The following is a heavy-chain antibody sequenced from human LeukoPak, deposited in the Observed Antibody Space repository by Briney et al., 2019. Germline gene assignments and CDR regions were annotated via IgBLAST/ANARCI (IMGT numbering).Heavy chain of an antibody. V-gene: IGHV1-18*01. D-gene: IGHD6-6*01. CDR2: ISAYNGNT. CDR1: GYSFTTYG. Sequence: GASVKVACKASGYSFTTYGISWVRQAPGQGLEWMGWISAYNGNTNYAQKLQGRVTMTTDTSTSTAYMELRSLRYDDTAVYYWARGMIAARPTWFDPWGQGTLVTVSS. J-gene: IGHJ5*02. CDR3: ARGMIAARPTWFDP.